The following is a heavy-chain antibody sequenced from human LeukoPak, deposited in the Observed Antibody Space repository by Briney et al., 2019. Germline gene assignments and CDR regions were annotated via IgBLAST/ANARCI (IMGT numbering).Heavy chain of an antibody. CDR1: GFTFSSYL. D-gene: IGHD5-18*01. CDR3: ARIGYSYGPLGYYYYMDV. V-gene: IGHV3-7*01. CDR2: INQDGSER. Sequence: GGSLRLSCAASGFTFSSYLMSWVRQAPGKGLEWVANINQDGSERYYVDSVKGRFTISRDNAKNSLYLQMNSLRAEDTAVYYCARIGYSYGPLGYYYYMDVWGKGTTVTISS. J-gene: IGHJ6*03.